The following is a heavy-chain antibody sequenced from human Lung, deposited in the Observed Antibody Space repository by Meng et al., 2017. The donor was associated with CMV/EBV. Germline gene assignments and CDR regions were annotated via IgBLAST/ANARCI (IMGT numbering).Heavy chain of an antibody. J-gene: IGHJ4*02. Sequence: SLKISCAASGFSFKDYSINWVRQAPGRGLEWVSSISSSSTYIYYADSVKGRFTISRDNAKNSLYLQLNSLRAEDTAVYYCVFSGSHDYYFDSWGQGTLVTVSS. CDR1: GFSFKDYS. CDR3: VFSGSHDYYFDS. V-gene: IGHV3-21*01. D-gene: IGHD1-26*01. CDR2: ISSSSTYI.